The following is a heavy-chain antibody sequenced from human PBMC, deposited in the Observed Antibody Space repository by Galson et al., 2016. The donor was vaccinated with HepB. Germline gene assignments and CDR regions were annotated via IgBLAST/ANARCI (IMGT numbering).Heavy chain of an antibody. CDR1: GPGFKGYG. D-gene: IGHD3-16*01. CDR2: FDGEGHTT. Sequence: SLRLSCAVSGPGFKGYGMSWVRQAPGKGLQWVSDFDGEGHTTHHADSVKGRFTMSRDNSQDTVYLEMKSVRVEDTAIYYCAIGATGETWGNWGQGTLVTVSS. CDR3: AIGATGETWGN. V-gene: IGHV3-23*01. J-gene: IGHJ4*02.